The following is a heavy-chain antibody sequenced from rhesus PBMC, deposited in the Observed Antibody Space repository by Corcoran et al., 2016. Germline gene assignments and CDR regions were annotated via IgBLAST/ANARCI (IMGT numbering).Heavy chain of an antibody. D-gene: IGHD6-25*01. CDR1: GFSISTTETG. V-gene: IGHV2-95*01. J-gene: IGHJ3*01. CDR2: IYWDDVK. CDR3: ARAGELSGSWIPDGAFDF. Sequence: QVTLKESGPALVKPTQTLTLTCTFSGFSISTTETGVGWIRQPPEKALEWLASIYWDDVKRYSTSLKSRLTISKDTSKNQVVLTMTNMDPMDTATYYCARAGELSGSWIPDGAFDFWGQGLRVTVSS.